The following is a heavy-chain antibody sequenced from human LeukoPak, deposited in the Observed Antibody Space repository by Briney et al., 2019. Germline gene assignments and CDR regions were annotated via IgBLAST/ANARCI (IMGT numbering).Heavy chain of an antibody. V-gene: IGHV3-53*01. CDR1: GFTVSSNY. CDR3: ARDQMYYGMDV. Sequence: GGSLRLSCAASGFTVSSNYMSWVRQAPGKGLEWVSVIYSGGSTYYADSVKGRFTISRDNSKNTLYLQMNSLRAEDTAVYYCARDQMYYGMDVWGQGTRSPSP. D-gene: IGHD5-24*01. CDR2: IYSGGST. J-gene: IGHJ6*02.